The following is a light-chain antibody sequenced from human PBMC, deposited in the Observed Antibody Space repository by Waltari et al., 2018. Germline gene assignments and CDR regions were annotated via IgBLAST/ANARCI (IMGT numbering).Light chain of an antibody. J-gene: IGLJ3*02. CDR1: SSDVGGYNY. V-gene: IGLV2-8*01. Sequence: QSALTQPPSASGSPGQSVAISCTGTSSDVGGYNYVSWYQQHPGKAPKLMIYEVNKRPPGVPDRFSGSKSGNTASLTVSGLQAEDEADYYCSSYAGSDIWVFGGGTRLTVL. CDR2: EVN. CDR3: SSYAGSDIWV.